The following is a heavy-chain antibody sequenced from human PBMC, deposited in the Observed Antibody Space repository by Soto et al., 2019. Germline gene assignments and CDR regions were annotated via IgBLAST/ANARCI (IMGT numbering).Heavy chain of an antibody. J-gene: IGHJ3*02. CDR2: IYQTGYT. D-gene: IGHD6-6*01. Sequence: SEALSLTCTVSGGPISAFFWNWIRQSPGKGLEWIGRIYQTGYTRYNPSLQSRVTMSVDPSKHPFSLQVRSVTAADTAVYYCARSHRTSSIGSFDIWGPGSMVT. CDR3: ARSHRTSSIGSFDI. V-gene: IGHV4-4*07. CDR1: GGPISAFF.